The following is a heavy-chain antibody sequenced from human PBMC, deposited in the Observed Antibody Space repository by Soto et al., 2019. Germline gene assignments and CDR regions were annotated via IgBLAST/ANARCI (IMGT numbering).Heavy chain of an antibody. CDR1: GGTFSSYT. CDR3: DIVVVPAAPDDAFDI. V-gene: IGHV1-69*02. J-gene: IGHJ3*02. D-gene: IGHD2-2*01. Sequence: GASVKVSCKASGGTFSSYTISWVRQAPGQGLEWMGRIIPILGIANYAQKFQGRVTITADKSTSTAYMELSSLRSEDTAVYYCDIVVVPAAPDDAFDIWGQGTMVTVSS. CDR2: IIPILGIA.